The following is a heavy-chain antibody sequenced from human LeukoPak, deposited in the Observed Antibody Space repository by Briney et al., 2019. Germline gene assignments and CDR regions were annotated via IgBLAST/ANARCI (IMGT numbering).Heavy chain of an antibody. J-gene: IGHJ5*02. CDR2: IYHSGST. D-gene: IGHD3-10*01. CDR1: GYSISSGYY. Sequence: SETLSLTCAVSGYSISSGYYWGWIRQPPRKGLEWIGSIYHSGSTYYNPSLKSRVTISVDTSKNQFSLKLSSVTAADTAVYYCARGRFGDLPSFDPWGQGTLVTVSS. CDR3: ARGRFGDLPSFDP. V-gene: IGHV4-38-2*01.